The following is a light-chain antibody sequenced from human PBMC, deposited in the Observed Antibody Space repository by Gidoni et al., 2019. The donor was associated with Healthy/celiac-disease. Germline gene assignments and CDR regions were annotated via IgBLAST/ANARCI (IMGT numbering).Light chain of an antibody. CDR2: GNS. Sequence: QSVLTPPPSVSGPPGQRVTIPCTGSSSNIGAGYDVHWYQQLPGTAPKLLSYGNSNRPSGVPDRFSGSKSGTSASLAITGLQAEDEADYYCQSYDSSLSGSMFGGGTKLTVL. CDR1: SSNIGAGYD. V-gene: IGLV1-40*01. J-gene: IGLJ3*02. CDR3: QSYDSSLSGSM.